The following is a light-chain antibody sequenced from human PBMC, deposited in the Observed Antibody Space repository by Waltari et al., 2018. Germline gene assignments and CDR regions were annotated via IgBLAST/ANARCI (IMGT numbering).Light chain of an antibody. CDR2: VNREGRH. Sequence: QLVVTQSPSASASLGASVKLTCTLSSGHSSSAIAWHQQRPDKGPRYLMKVNREGRHGKGAGVPDRFSGSSSGADRHLTISSLQSDDEADYYCQTWGTGISVVFGGGTKLTVL. CDR1: SGHSSSA. CDR3: QTWGTGISVV. J-gene: IGLJ2*01. V-gene: IGLV4-69*02.